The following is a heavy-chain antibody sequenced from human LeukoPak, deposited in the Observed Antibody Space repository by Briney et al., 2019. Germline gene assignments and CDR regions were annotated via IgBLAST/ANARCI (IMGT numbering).Heavy chain of an antibody. V-gene: IGHV4-59*01. J-gene: IGHJ6*03. D-gene: IGHD3-3*01. Sequence: SSETLSLTCSVSGGSISNYYWSWIRQPPGKGLEWIGYIYYSGNTNYNPSLKSRVTISVDTSKNQFSLKLSSVTAADTAVYYCERERRISIFGVVHYYMDVWGEGTTVTVSS. CDR2: IYYSGNT. CDR1: GGSISNYY. CDR3: ERERRISIFGVVHYYMDV.